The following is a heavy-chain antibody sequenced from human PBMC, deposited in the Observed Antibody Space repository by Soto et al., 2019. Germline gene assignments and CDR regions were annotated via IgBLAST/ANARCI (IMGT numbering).Heavy chain of an antibody. CDR2: INPSGGST. V-gene: IGHV1-46*01. Sequence: ASVKVSCKASGYTFTSYYMHWVRQAPGQGLEWMGIINPSGGSTSYAQKFQGRVTMTRDTSTSTVYMELGSLRSEDTAVYYCARDPNYDILTGYSKWRADYYYGMDVWGQGTTVTVSS. CDR1: GYTFTSYY. CDR3: ARDPNYDILTGYSKWRADYYYGMDV. J-gene: IGHJ6*02. D-gene: IGHD3-9*01.